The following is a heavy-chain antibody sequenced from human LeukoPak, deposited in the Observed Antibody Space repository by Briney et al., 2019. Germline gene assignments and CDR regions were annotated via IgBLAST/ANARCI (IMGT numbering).Heavy chain of an antibody. CDR2: IWYDGSNK. V-gene: IGHV3-33*01. J-gene: IGHJ6*03. CDR3: AREEVWFGEVPSGEGSAKYCMDV. CDR1: GFTISSYG. Sequence: AGGSLRLSCAASGFTISSYGMHWLRQAPGKGLEWLAVIWYDGSNKYYADSVKGRFTISRDNSKNTLYLQMNSLRAEDTAVYYCAREEVWFGEVPSGEGSAKYCMDVWGKGTTVTVSS. D-gene: IGHD3-10*01.